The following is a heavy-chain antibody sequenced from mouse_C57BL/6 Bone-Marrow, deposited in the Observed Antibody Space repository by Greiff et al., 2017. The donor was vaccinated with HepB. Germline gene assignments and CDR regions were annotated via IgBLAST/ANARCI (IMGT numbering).Heavy chain of an antibody. Sequence: EGGKKGGGGKRHGKEEGEKGKEEKRDGGKERKGKGREWIGERNPNNGGTNYNQKFKGKATLTVDKSSSTAYMELRSLTSEDTAVYYCARVRPWYFDVWGKGTTVTVSS. CDR3: ARVRPWYFDV. CDR1: GEKGKEEK. V-gene: IGHV1-18*01. CDR2: RNPNNGGT. D-gene: IGHD2-2*01. J-gene: IGHJ1*03.